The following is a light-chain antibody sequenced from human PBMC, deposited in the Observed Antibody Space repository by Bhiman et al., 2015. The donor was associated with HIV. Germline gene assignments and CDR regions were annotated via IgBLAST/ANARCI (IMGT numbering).Light chain of an antibody. J-gene: IGLJ1*01. CDR1: KLGEQY. CDR3: RAWDNSQYV. Sequence: ELTQPPSVSVYPGQTASITCSGDKLGEQYVCWYQQRAGQSPVLVMYQDNKRPSGIPERFSGSNSGNTATLTISGTQAIDEADYYCRAWDNSQYVFGPGTKVTVL. V-gene: IGLV3-1*01. CDR2: QDN.